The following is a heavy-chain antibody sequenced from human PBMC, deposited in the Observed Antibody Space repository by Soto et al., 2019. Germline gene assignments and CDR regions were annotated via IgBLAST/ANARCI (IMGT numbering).Heavy chain of an antibody. V-gene: IGHV3-23*01. CDR2: ISGSGGST. J-gene: IGHJ3*02. CDR1: GFTFSSYA. Sequence: GGSLRLSCAASGFTFSSYAMSWVRPAPGKGLEWVSAISGSGGSTYYADSVKGRFTISRDNSKNTLYLQMNSLRAEDTAVYYCAKYPGVVVAARGAFDIWGQGTMVTVSS. D-gene: IGHD2-15*01. CDR3: AKYPGVVVAARGAFDI.